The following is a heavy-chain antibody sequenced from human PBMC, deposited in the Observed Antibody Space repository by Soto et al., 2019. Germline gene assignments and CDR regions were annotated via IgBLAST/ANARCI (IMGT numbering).Heavy chain of an antibody. J-gene: IGHJ4*02. Sequence: QVHLVQSGAEVKKPGASVKVSCKGSGYAFTTYGITWVRQAPGQGLEWMGWISAHNGNTNYAQKLQGRVTVTRDTSTSTAYMELRGLRSDDTAVYYCARGRYGAYWGQGAVVTVSS. CDR3: ARGRYGAY. CDR2: ISAHNGNT. D-gene: IGHD3-10*01. V-gene: IGHV1-18*01. CDR1: GYAFTTYG.